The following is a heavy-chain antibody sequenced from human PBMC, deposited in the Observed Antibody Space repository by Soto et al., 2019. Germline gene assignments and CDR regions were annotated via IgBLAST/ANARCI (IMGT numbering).Heavy chain of an antibody. CDR2: MSFDGSIK. Sequence: GSLRLSCAASGFIFSSYGMNWVRQAPGKGLEWVAVMSFDGSIKYYADSVKGRFTISRDNSKNTLYLQMNSLRAEDTAVYYCATIAVPHAFDIWGQGTMVTVSS. CDR1: GFIFSSYG. V-gene: IGHV3-30*03. J-gene: IGHJ3*02. D-gene: IGHD6-19*01. CDR3: ATIAVPHAFDI.